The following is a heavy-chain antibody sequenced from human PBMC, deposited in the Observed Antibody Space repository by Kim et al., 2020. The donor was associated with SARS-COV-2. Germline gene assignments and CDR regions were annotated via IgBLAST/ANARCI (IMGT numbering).Heavy chain of an antibody. CDR2: ISGRGGST. J-gene: IGHJ4*02. D-gene: IGHD3-10*01. V-gene: IGHV3-23*01. CDR1: GFTFSSDA. Sequence: GGSLRLSWAASGFTFSSDAMSWVRQAQGKGLEWVSAISGRGGSTYYADSVKGRFTISRDNSKNTLYLQMNSLRAEDTAVYYCAKNVWFGELPLDYWGQGTLVPVSS. CDR3: AKNVWFGELPLDY.